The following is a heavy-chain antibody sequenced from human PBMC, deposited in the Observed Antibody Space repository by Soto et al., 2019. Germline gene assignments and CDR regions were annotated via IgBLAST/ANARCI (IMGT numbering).Heavy chain of an antibody. CDR1: GFTFSSYA. J-gene: IGHJ4*02. Sequence: PGGSLRLSCAASGFTFSSYAMNWVRQAPGKGLEWVSVKGRFTISRDNSKNTLYLQMNSLRAEDTAVYYCAKRAHGLYFDYWGQGTLVTVSS. CDR3: AKRAHGLYFDY. V-gene: IGHV3-23*01.